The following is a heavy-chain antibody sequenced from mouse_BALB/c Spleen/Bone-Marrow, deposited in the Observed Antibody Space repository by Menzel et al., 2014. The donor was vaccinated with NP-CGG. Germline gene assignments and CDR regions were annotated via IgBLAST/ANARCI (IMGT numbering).Heavy chain of an antibody. D-gene: IGHD1-2*01. V-gene: IGHV4-1*02. Sequence: EVKLEESGGGLVQPGGSLKLSCAASGFDLSRYWMTWVRQAPGKGLEWIGEINPDSSTINYTPSLKDKFIISRDNAKNTLYLQMSKVRSEDTALYYCAKSYYYGYVAYWGQGTLVTVSA. CDR2: INPDSSTI. J-gene: IGHJ3*01. CDR1: GFDLSRYW. CDR3: AKSYYYGYVAY.